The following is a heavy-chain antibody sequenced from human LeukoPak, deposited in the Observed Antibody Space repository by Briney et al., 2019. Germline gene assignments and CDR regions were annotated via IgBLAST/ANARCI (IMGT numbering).Heavy chain of an antibody. J-gene: IGHJ4*02. CDR3: ARGNGYSSRGQIDC. CDR1: GGTFSSYA. CDR2: IIPILGIA. D-gene: IGHD6-13*01. Sequence: SVKVSCKASGGTFSSYAISWVRQAPGQGLEWMGRIIPILGIANYAQKFQGRVTITADKSTSTAYMELSSLRSEDTAVYYCARGNGYSSRGQIDCWGQGTLVTVSS. V-gene: IGHV1-69*04.